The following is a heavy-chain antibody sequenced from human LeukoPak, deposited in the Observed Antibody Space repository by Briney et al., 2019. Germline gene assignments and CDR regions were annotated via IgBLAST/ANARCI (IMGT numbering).Heavy chain of an antibody. D-gene: IGHD6-25*01. J-gene: IGHJ2*01. CDR2: INADASLI. CDR1: GFTFSSSY. Sequence: GGSLRLSCAASGFTFSSSYMHWVRQAPGKGLVWVSRINADASLIIYADSVKGRFTIFRDNARNSLYLQMNSLRAEDTAVYYCARDGLAAATLHWCFDLWGRGTLVTVSS. CDR3: ARDGLAAATLHWCFDL. V-gene: IGHV3-74*01.